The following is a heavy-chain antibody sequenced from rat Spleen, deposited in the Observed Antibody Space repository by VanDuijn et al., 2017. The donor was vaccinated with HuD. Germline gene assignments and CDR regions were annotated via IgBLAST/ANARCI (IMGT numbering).Heavy chain of an antibody. CDR2: ISPNGGNT. J-gene: IGHJ3*01. Sequence: EVQLVESGGGLVQPGRSLKFSCAASGFTFSDYAMAWVRQAPKKGLEWVASISPNGGNTYYRDSVKGRFTISRDNAKSTLYLQMNSLRSEDTATYYCTRGGAPTYWGQGTLVTVSS. CDR1: GFTFSDYA. D-gene: IGHD1-11*01. CDR3: TRGGAPTY. V-gene: IGHV5-17*01.